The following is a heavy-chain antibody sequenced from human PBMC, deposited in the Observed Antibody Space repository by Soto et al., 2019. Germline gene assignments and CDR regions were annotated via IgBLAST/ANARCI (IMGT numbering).Heavy chain of an antibody. V-gene: IGHV4-39*02. J-gene: IGHJ4*02. CDR2: IYYIGST. CDR1: GGSISSSSYY. CDR3: ASRLGSYSSATFSY. Sequence: QLQLQESGPGLVKPSETLSLTCTVSGGSISSSSYYWGWIRQPPGKGLEWIGSIYYIGSTYYNSSLNSRVNISVDSYMSHFSLNLSSVTADDSAVYYCASRLGSYSSATFSYWGKGTLVTVSS. D-gene: IGHD6-19*01.